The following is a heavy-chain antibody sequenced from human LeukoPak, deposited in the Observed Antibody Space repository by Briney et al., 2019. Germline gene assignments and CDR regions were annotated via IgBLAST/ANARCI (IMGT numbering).Heavy chain of an antibody. J-gene: IGHJ1*01. CDR1: GFTFSSYE. CDR3: ARAQRSSSWETAEHFQH. V-gene: IGHV3-48*03. D-gene: IGHD6-13*01. Sequence: GGSLRLSCAVSGFTFSSYEMNWVRQAPGKGLEWVSYISSSGRTIYNADSVKGRFTISRDNAKNSLYLQMISLRVEDTAVYYCARAQRSSSWETAEHFQHWGQGTLVTVSS. CDR2: ISSSGRTI.